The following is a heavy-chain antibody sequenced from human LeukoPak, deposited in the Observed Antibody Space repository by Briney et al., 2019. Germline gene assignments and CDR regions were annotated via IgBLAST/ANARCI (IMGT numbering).Heavy chain of an antibody. V-gene: IGHV3-23*01. J-gene: IGHJ5*02. Sequence: GGSLRLSCAASGFTFRNYAMNWVRQAPGKGLEWVSSIAATSGSTYYADAVKGRFTISRDNSKDTLYLQMNSLRAEDTALYYCAKAAYGDYVNWFDPWGQGTLVTVSS. CDR1: GFTFRNYA. D-gene: IGHD4-17*01. CDR3: AKAAYGDYVNWFDP. CDR2: IAATSGST.